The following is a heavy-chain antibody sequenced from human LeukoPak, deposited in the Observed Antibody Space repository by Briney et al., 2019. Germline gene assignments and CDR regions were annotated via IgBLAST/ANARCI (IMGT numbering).Heavy chain of an antibody. J-gene: IGHJ6*03. CDR3: AKLSRLESYYYYMDV. V-gene: IGHV3-23*01. D-gene: IGHD1-1*01. Sequence: GGSLRLSCAASGFTFSSYAMSWVRQAPGKGLEWVSGISGRGGSTYYADSVKGRFTISRDNPKNTLYLQMNSLRAEDTAVYYCAKLSRLESYYYYMDVWGRGTTVTVSS. CDR2: ISGRGGST. CDR1: GFTFSSYA.